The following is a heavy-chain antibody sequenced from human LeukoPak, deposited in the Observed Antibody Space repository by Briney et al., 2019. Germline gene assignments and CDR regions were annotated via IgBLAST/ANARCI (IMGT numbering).Heavy chain of an antibody. D-gene: IGHD4-23*01. V-gene: IGHV4-4*07. J-gene: IGHJ4*02. CDR2: IYTSGTT. CDR3: AREPTVLTPLLYYGDY. Sequence: PSETLSLTCTVSGGSISTYYWTWSRQPAGKGLEWIGRIYTSGTTNYNPSLKSRVTMSVDTSKNQFSLKLTSVTAADAAVYYCAREPTVLTPLLYYGDYWGQGTLVTVSS. CDR1: GGSISTYY.